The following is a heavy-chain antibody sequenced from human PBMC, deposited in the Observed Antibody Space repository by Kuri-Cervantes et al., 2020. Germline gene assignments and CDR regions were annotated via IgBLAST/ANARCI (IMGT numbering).Heavy chain of an antibody. J-gene: IGHJ6*02. V-gene: IGHV3-53*01. D-gene: IGHD1/OR15-1a*01. CDR2: IYSGGST. Sequence: GESLKISCAASGFTVSSNYMSWVRQAPGKGLEWVSVIYSGGSTYYADSVKGRFTISRDNSKNSLYLQMNGLRAEDTAVYFCARSLGGETPMEQGYYGMDVGGQGTTVTVSS. CDR1: GFTVSSNY. CDR3: ARSLGGETPMEQGYYGMDV.